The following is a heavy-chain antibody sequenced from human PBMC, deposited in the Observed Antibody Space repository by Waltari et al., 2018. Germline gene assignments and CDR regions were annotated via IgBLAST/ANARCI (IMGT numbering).Heavy chain of an antibody. Sequence: QVQLVESGGGVVQPGRSLRLSCAASGFTFSSYAMHWVRQAPGKGLEWVAVISYDGSNKYYADSVKGRFTISRDNSKNTLYLQMNSLRAEDTAVYYCARATAYYYDSSGLSELDYRGQGTLVTVSS. D-gene: IGHD3-22*01. CDR2: ISYDGSNK. CDR3: ARATAYYYDSSGLSELDY. CDR1: GFTFSSYA. V-gene: IGHV3-30-3*01. J-gene: IGHJ4*02.